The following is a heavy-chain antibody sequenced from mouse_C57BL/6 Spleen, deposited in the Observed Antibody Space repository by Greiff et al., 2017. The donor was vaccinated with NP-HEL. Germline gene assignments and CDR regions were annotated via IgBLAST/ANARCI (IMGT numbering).Heavy chain of an antibody. Sequence: QVQLKESGAELMKPGASVKLSCKATGYTFTGYWIEWVKQRPGHGLEWIGEILPGSGSTNYNEKFKGKATFTADTSSNTAYMQLSSLTTEDSAIYYCATGLYGLGEYFDVWGTGTTVTVSS. CDR3: ATGLYGLGEYFDV. D-gene: IGHD1-1*01. V-gene: IGHV1-9*01. J-gene: IGHJ1*03. CDR2: ILPGSGST. CDR1: GYTFTGYW.